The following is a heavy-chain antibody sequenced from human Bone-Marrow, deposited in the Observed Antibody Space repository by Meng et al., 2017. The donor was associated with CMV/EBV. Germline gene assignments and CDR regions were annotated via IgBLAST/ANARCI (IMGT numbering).Heavy chain of an antibody. V-gene: IGHV1-2*02. D-gene: IGHD2-2*01. Sequence: ASVKVSCKASGYTFTGYYMHWVRQAPGQGLEWMGWINPNSGGTNYAQKFQGRVTMTRDTPISTAYMELSRLRSDDTAVYYCARVKRYCSSTSCSRGYFDYWGQGTLVTVSS. J-gene: IGHJ4*02. CDR3: ARVKRYCSSTSCSRGYFDY. CDR2: INPNSGGT. CDR1: GYTFTGYY.